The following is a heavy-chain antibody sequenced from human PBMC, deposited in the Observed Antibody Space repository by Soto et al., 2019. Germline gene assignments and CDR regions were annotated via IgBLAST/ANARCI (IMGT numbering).Heavy chain of an antibody. D-gene: IGHD1-26*01. CDR1: GVTCSSYA. CDR2: ISGSGGST. CDR3: AKGDGSGSCDY. Sequence: GGSLRVSCAASGVTCSSYAMSWVRQAPGKGLEWVSAISGSGGSTYYADSVKGRFTISRDNSKNTLYLQMNSLRAEDTAVYYCAKGDGSGSCDYWGQGTLVTVSS. V-gene: IGHV3-23*01. J-gene: IGHJ4*02.